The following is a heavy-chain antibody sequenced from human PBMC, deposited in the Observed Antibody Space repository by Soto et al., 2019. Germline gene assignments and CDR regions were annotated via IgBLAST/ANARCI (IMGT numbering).Heavy chain of an antibody. CDR2: IWYDGSNK. CDR3: ARGLVTAHPGDAFDI. D-gene: IGHD2-2*01. J-gene: IGHJ3*02. CDR1: GFTFSSYG. V-gene: IGHV3-33*01. Sequence: QVQLVESGGGVVQPGRSLRLSCAASGFTFSSYGMHWVRQAPGKGLEWVAVIWYDGSNKYYADSVKGRFTISRDNYKNTLYLQMNSLRAEDTAVYYCARGLVTAHPGDAFDIWGQGTMVDVSA.